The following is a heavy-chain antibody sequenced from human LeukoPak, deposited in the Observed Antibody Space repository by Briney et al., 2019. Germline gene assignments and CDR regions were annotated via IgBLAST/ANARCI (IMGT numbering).Heavy chain of an antibody. Sequence: PGGSLRLSCAASGFTFSSYAMSWVRQAPGKGLEWVSAISGSGGSTYYADSVKGRFTISRDNSKNTLYLQMNSLRAEDTAVYYCAKDKDCSGGSWYLPAYWGQGTLVTVSS. J-gene: IGHJ4*02. CDR1: GFTFSSYA. D-gene: IGHD2-15*01. V-gene: IGHV3-23*01. CDR2: ISGSGGST. CDR3: AKDKDCSGGSWYLPAY.